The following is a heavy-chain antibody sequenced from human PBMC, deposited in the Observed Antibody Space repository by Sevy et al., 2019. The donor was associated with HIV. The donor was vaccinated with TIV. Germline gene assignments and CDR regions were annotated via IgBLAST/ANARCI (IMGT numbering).Heavy chain of an antibody. J-gene: IGHJ3*02. V-gene: IGHV3-23*01. D-gene: IGHD3-22*01. CDR2: LSGSGAST. CDR3: AKDFYDSSGYYPMEAFGI. Sequence: GGSLRLSCAASGFTFTTYVMGWVRQAPGKGLKWVSTLSGSGASTYYADSVKGRFTISRDNSKNTLFLQMDSLRAEDTAVYYCAKDFYDSSGYYPMEAFGIWGQGTMVTVSS. CDR1: GFTFTTYV.